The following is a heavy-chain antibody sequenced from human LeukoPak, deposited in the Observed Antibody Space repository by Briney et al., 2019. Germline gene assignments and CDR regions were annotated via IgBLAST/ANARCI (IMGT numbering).Heavy chain of an antibody. CDR2: ISYDGSNK. V-gene: IGHV3-30*04. Sequence: GRSLRLSCAASGFTFSSYAMHWVRQAPGKGLEWVAVISYDGSNKYYADSVEGRFTISRDNSKNTLYLQMNSLRAEDTAVYYCARDGIIVGAIWGQGTLVTVSS. J-gene: IGHJ4*02. D-gene: IGHD1-26*01. CDR1: GFTFSSYA. CDR3: ARDGIIVGAI.